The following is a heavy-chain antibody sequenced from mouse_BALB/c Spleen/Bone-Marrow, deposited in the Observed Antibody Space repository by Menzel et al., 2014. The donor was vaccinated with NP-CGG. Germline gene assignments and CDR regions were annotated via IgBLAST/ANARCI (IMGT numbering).Heavy chain of an antibody. CDR2: IDPSDSET. J-gene: IGHJ3*01. CDR1: GYSFTSYW. V-gene: IGHV1S127*01. D-gene: IGHD2-1*01. Sequence: QVQLQQSGPQLVRPGASVKISCKASGYSFTSYWMHWVEQRPGQGLEWIGMIDPSDSETRLNQKFKDKATLTVDKSSSTAYMHLSSPTSEDSAVSYCASPSDGNPFAYWGQGTLVTVSA. CDR3: ASPSDGNPFAY.